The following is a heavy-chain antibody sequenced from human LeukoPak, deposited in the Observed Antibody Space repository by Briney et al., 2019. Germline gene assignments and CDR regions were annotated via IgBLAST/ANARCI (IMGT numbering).Heavy chain of an antibody. CDR1: VYTFTSDG. J-gene: IGHJ5*02. Sequence: ASVKVSCKASVYTFTSDGISWVRQAPGQGLEWMGWISAYNGNTNYAQKLQGTVTMTTATSTSTAYMELRSLRADDTAVYYCARGIVVVPAAMAPGWFAPWGHGTLVTVSS. CDR2: ISAYNGNT. D-gene: IGHD2-2*01. V-gene: IGHV1-18*01. CDR3: ARGIVVVPAAMAPGWFAP.